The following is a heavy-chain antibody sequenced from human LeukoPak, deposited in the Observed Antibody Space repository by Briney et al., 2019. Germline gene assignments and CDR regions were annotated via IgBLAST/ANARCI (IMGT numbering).Heavy chain of an antibody. CDR1: GYTFTTYY. V-gene: IGHV1-46*01. D-gene: IGHD4-17*01. CDR3: ARPDTDDYGDCGGYFDY. Sequence: ASVKVSCKASGYTFTTYYIHWVRQAPGQGLEWMGIINPSDSSASYAQMFQGRVTMTRDTSTATVYMELTSLRSEDTAVYYCARPDTDDYGDCGGYFDYWGQGTLVTVSS. CDR2: INPSDSSA. J-gene: IGHJ4*02.